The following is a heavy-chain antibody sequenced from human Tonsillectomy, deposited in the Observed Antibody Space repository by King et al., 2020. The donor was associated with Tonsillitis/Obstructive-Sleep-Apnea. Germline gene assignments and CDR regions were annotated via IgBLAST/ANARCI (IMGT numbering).Heavy chain of an antibody. CDR2: IKEDGSAK. D-gene: IGHD3-3*01. J-gene: IGHJ4*02. CDR3: AGGGGTPSGIFFDY. V-gene: IGHV3-7*03. Sequence: VQLVESGGGLVQPGGSLRLSCAASGFIFSDFWMSWIRQAPGKGLEWVANIKEDGSAKYYVDSVKGRFTTSRDNAKNSLYLQMNSLRAEDTAVYYCAGGGGTPSGIFFDYWGQGILVTVSS. CDR1: GFIFSDFW.